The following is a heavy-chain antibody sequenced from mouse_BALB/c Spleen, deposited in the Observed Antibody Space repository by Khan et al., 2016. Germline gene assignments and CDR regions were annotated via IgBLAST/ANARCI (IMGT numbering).Heavy chain of an antibody. CDR1: GYTFTNYW. CDR2: IYTGGGYT. D-gene: IGHD1-1*01. CDR3: ARFYYGSSYWYFDV. Sequence: QVQLQQSGAELVRPGTSVKISCKASGYTFTNYWLGWVKQRPGHGLEWSGDIYTGGGYTNYNEKFKGKATLTADTSSSTAYMQRSSLTSEDAGVYVCARFYYGSSYWYFDVCGAGTTVTVSS. V-gene: IGHV1-63*02. J-gene: IGHJ1*01.